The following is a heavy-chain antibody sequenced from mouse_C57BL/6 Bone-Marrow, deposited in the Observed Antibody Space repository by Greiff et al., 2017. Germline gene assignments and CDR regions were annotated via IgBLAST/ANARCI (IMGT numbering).Heavy chain of an antibody. CDR1: GYTFTDYN. V-gene: IGHV1-22*01. CDR3: ARDIYDYDGAWFAY. J-gene: IGHJ3*01. D-gene: IGHD2-4*01. Sequence: DVQLQESGPELVKPGASVKMSCKASGYTFTDYNMHWVKQSHGKSLEWIGYINPNNGGTSYNQKFKGKATLTVNKSSSTAYMELRSLTSEDSAVYYCARDIYDYDGAWFAYWGQGTLVTVSA. CDR2: INPNNGGT.